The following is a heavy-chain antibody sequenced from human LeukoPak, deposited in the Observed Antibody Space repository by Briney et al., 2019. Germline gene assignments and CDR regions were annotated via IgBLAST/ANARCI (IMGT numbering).Heavy chain of an antibody. D-gene: IGHD2-15*01. CDR1: GFTFNGHS. J-gene: IGHJ4*02. CDR2: ISTSSSYI. CDR3: VRENRYCSGGSSCRDFDY. Sequence: PGGSLRLSCAASGFTFNGHSMNWVRQAPGKGLEWVSSISTSSSYIYYADSVKGRFTISRDNAKNSLYLQMNSLRVEDTAVYYCVRENRYCSGGSSCRDFDYWGQGTLVTVSS. V-gene: IGHV3-21*01.